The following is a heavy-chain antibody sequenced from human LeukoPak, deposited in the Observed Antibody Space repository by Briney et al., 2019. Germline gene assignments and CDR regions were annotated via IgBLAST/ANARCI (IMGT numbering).Heavy chain of an antibody. V-gene: IGHV4-39*07. Sequence: SETLSLTCTVSGGSISSSSYYWGWIRQPPGKGLEWIGSVYYKGSTYYIPSLKSRVTISVDTSKNQFSLKLSSVTAADTAVYYCARILLYGSGSYYREFDAFDIWGQGTMVTVSS. D-gene: IGHD3-10*01. CDR1: GGSISSSSYY. CDR2: VYYKGST. J-gene: IGHJ3*02. CDR3: ARILLYGSGSYYREFDAFDI.